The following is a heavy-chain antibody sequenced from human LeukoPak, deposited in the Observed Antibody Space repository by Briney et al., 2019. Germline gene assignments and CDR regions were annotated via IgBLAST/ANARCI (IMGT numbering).Heavy chain of an antibody. CDR1: GFTFSSYA. Sequence: PGGSLRLSCAASGFTFSSYAMSWVRQAPGKGLEWVSAISGSGGSTYYADSVKGRFTISRDNSKNTLYLQMNSLRAEDTAVYYCARGDCSSTSCSFDYWGQGTLVTVSS. CDR3: ARGDCSSTSCSFDY. V-gene: IGHV3-23*01. J-gene: IGHJ4*02. CDR2: ISGSGGST. D-gene: IGHD2-2*01.